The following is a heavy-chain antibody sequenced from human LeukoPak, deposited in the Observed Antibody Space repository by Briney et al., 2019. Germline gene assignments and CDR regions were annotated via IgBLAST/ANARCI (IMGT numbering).Heavy chain of an antibody. J-gene: IGHJ3*02. CDR1: GGSISSSSYY. CDR2: IYYSGST. D-gene: IGHD3-10*01. V-gene: IGHV4-39*07. Sequence: SETLSLTCTVSGGSISSSSYYWGWIRQPPGKGLEWIGSIYYSGSTYYNPSLKSRVTISVDTSKNQFSLKLSSVTAADTAVYYCARGRITMVRGVSPAFDIWGQGTMVTVSS. CDR3: ARGRITMVRGVSPAFDI.